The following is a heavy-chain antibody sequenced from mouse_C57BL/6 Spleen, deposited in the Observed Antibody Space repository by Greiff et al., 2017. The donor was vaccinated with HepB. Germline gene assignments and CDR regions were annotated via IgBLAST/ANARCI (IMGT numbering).Heavy chain of an antibody. D-gene: IGHD3-2*02. V-gene: IGHV5-9*01. Sequence: EVMLVESGGGLVKPGGSLKLSCPASGFTFSSYTMSWVRQTPEKRLEWVATISGGGGNTYYPDSVKGRFTISRDNAKNTLYLQMSSLRSEDTALYYCARHEAGFAYWGQGTLVTVSA. CDR1: GFTFSSYT. CDR2: ISGGGGNT. J-gene: IGHJ3*01. CDR3: ARHEAGFAY.